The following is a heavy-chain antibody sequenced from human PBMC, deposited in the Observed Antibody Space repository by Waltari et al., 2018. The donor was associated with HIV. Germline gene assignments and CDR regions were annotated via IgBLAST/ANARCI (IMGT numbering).Heavy chain of an antibody. V-gene: IGHV3-66*01. J-gene: IGHJ4*02. CDR3: ALGPYWAGGNRGQSPH. CDR2: YYRRGNH. Sequence: EVQLVESGGGLVQPGGSLRLSCAASGFSVTRNYMSWVRQAPGKGLGCVSIYYRRGNHRHGEPGERKFHNSRKKFKDPFLSQMERLGGEGTALFFCALGPYWAGGNRGQSPHWGQGTLVTVSS. CDR1: GFSVTRNY. D-gene: IGHD3-10*01.